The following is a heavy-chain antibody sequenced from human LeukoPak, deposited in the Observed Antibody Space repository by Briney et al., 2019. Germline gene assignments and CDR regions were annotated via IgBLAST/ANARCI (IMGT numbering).Heavy chain of an antibody. V-gene: IGHV4-34*01. CDR3: ARARRYDFWSGYPTYYYYYMDV. Sequence: SETLSLTCAVSGGSFSGYYWSWIRQAPGKGLEWIGEINHSGSTNYNPSLKSRVTISVDTSKNQFSLKLSSVTAADTAVYYCARARRYDFWSGYPTYYYYYMDVWGKGTTVTVSS. D-gene: IGHD3-3*01. CDR1: GGSFSGYY. J-gene: IGHJ6*03. CDR2: INHSGST.